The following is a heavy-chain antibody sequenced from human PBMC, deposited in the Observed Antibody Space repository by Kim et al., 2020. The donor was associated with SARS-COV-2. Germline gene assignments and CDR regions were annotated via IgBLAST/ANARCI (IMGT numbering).Heavy chain of an antibody. CDR3: ATPADGGA. V-gene: IGHV4-34*01. Sequence: SETLSLTCAVYGGSFSGYYWSWIRQPPGKGLEWIGEINHSGSTNYNPSLKSRVTISVDTSKNQFSLKLSSVTAADTAVYYCATPADGGAWGQGTLVTVPS. CDR1: GGSFSGYY. D-gene: IGHD3-10*01. CDR2: INHSGST. J-gene: IGHJ5*02.